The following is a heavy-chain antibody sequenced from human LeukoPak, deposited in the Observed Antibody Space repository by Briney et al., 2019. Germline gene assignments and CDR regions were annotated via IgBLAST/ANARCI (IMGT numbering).Heavy chain of an antibody. CDR1: GGSFSGYY. Sequence: SETLSLTCAVYGGSFSGYYWSWIRQPPGKGLEWIGEINHSGSTNYNPSLKSRVTISVDTSKNQFSLKLSSVTAADTAVYYCARVHSSDWYRRADCFDYWGQGTLVTVSS. CDR3: ARVHSSDWYRRADCFDY. CDR2: INHSGST. D-gene: IGHD6-19*01. J-gene: IGHJ4*02. V-gene: IGHV4-34*01.